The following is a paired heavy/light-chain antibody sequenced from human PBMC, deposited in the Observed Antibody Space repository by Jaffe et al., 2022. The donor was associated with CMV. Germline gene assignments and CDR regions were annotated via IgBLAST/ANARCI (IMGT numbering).Heavy chain of an antibody. V-gene: IGHV4-39*01. Sequence: QLQLQESGPGLVKPSETLSLTCTVSGGSISSSSYYWGWIRQPPGKGLEWIGSIYYSGSTYYNPSLKSRVTISVDTSKNQFSLKLSSVTAADTAVYYCARWGYDSSGYVALGNWFDPWGQGTLVTVSS. J-gene: IGHJ5*02. CDR2: IYYSGST. CDR1: GGSISSSSYY. D-gene: IGHD3-22*01. CDR3: ARWGYDSSGYVALGNWFDP.
Light chain of an antibody. CDR3: QQANTFPT. Sequence: DIQMTQSPSSVSASVGDRVTITCRASQGISSWLAWYQQKPGKAPKLLIYAASSLQSGVPSRFSGSGSGTDFTLTISSLQPEDFATYYCQQANTFPTFGGGTKVEIK. CDR2: AAS. J-gene: IGKJ4*01. CDR1: QGISSW. V-gene: IGKV1-12*01.